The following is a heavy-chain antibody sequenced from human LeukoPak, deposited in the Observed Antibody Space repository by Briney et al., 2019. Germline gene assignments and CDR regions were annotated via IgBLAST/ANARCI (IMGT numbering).Heavy chain of an antibody. CDR2: IYYSGST. CDR3: ARMRYSNYNWFDP. J-gene: IGHJ5*02. D-gene: IGHD4-11*01. V-gene: IGHV4-59*01. Sequence: RSSETLSLTCTVSGGSISSYYWSWIRQPPGKGLEWIGYIYYSGSTNYNPSLKSRVTISVDTSKNQFSLKLSSATAADTAVYYCARMRYSNYNWFDPWGQGTLVTVSS. CDR1: GGSISSYY.